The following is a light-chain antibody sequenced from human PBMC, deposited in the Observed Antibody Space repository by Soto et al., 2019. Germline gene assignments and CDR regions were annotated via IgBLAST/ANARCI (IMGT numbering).Light chain of an antibody. V-gene: IGLV2-14*01. J-gene: IGLJ1*01. CDR1: SSDVGGYNY. Sequence: QSVLTQPASVSWSPGQSITISCTGTSSDVGGYNYVSWYQQHPGKAPKLVIYEVSYRPSGVSNRFSGSKSGNTASLTISGLQADDEADYYCSSYTTTNTLVFGTGTKVTVL. CDR3: SSYTTTNTLV. CDR2: EVS.